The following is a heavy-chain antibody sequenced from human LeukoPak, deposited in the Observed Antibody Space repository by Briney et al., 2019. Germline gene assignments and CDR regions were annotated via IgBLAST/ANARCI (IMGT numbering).Heavy chain of an antibody. CDR2: INHIRST. V-gene: IGHV4-34*01. Sequence: SETLSLTCAVYDGSFSGYSWSWIRQPPGKGLEWIGEINHIRSTNYNPSLKSRVTISVDTSKNQFSLKLSSVTAADTAVYYCARTIAVAGTVSFDYWGQGILVTVSS. CDR3: ARTIAVAGTVSFDY. CDR1: DGSFSGYS. D-gene: IGHD6-19*01. J-gene: IGHJ4*02.